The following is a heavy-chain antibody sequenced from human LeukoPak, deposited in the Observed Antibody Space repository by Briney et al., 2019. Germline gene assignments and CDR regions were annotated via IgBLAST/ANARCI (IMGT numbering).Heavy chain of an antibody. V-gene: IGHV3-23*01. CDR2: ISGSGGST. Sequence: TGGSLRLSCAASGFTFSSYAMSWVRQAPGKGLEWDSAISGSGGSTYYADSVKGRFTISRDNSKNTLYLQMNSLRAEDTAVYYCAKDLPESMVRGVIITGIDAFDIWGQGTMVTVSS. J-gene: IGHJ3*02. CDR1: GFTFSSYA. D-gene: IGHD3-10*01. CDR3: AKDLPESMVRGVIITGIDAFDI.